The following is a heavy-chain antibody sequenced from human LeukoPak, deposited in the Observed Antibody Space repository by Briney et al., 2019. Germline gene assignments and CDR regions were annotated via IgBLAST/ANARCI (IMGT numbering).Heavy chain of an antibody. J-gene: IGHJ4*02. D-gene: IGHD2-2*01. Sequence: GGSLRLSCAASGFTVSSSYMSWVRQAPGKGLEWVSVIYSGGSTYYADSVKGRFTISRDNSKNTLYLQMNSLRAEDTAVYYCARDLYCSSTSCHPASLSFDYWGQGTLVTVSS. CDR3: ARDLYCSSTSCHPASLSFDY. CDR2: IYSGGST. CDR1: GFTVSSSY. V-gene: IGHV3-53*05.